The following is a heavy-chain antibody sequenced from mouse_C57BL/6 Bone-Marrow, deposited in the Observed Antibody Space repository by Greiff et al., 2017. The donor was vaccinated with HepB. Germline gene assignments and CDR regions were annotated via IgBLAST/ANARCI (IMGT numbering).Heavy chain of an antibody. Sequence: QVQLKQPGAALVKPGASVKLSCKASGYTFTSYWMPWVKQRPGHGLEWIGMIHPNSGSTNYNETFKSKATLTVDKSSSTAYMQLSSLTSEDSAVYYCASEGIFITTVVAPGDYWGQGTTLTVSS. V-gene: IGHV1-64*01. CDR1: GYTFTSYW. CDR3: ASEGIFITTVVAPGDY. D-gene: IGHD1-1*01. J-gene: IGHJ2*01. CDR2: IHPNSGST.